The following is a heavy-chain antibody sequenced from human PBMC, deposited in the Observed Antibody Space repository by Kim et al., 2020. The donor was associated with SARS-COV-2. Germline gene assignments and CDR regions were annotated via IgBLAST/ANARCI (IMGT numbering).Heavy chain of an antibody. Sequence: GGSLRLSCAASGFTFSDYFMSWIRQAPGKGLEWVSYISSSSSYTYYADSVKGRFTISRDNAKNSLYLQMNSLRAEDTAVYYCARDTTTATADNYYYYGLDVWGRGTPVTVSS. CDR3: ARDTTTATADNYYYYGLDV. D-gene: IGHD5-18*01. CDR1: GFTFSDYF. CDR2: ISSSSSYT. V-gene: IGHV3-11*05. J-gene: IGHJ6*02.